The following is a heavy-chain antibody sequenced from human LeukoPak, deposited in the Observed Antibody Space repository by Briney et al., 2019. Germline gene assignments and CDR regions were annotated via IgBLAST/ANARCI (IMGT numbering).Heavy chain of an antibody. CDR2: ISGSGGST. Sequence: PSETLSLTCTVSGGSISSYYWSWVRQAPGKGLEWVSAISGSGGSTYYADSVKGRFTISRDNSKNTLYLQMNSLRAEDTAVYYCAKERRYYDSSGQDYWGQGTLVTVSS. V-gene: IGHV3-23*01. J-gene: IGHJ4*02. CDR1: GGSISSYY. CDR3: AKERRYYDSSGQDY. D-gene: IGHD3-22*01.